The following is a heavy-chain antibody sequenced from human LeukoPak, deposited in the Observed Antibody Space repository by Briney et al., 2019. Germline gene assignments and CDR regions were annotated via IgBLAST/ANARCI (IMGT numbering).Heavy chain of an antibody. CDR3: ARGQWQWLVRGYFDY. J-gene: IGHJ4*02. D-gene: IGHD6-19*01. Sequence: PSETLSLTCTVSGGSISSSSYYWGWIRQPPGKGLEWIGSIYYSGSTYYNPSLKSRVTISVDTSKNQFSLKLSSVTAADTAVYYCARGQWQWLVRGYFDYWGQGTLVTVSS. V-gene: IGHV4-39*07. CDR1: GGSISSSSYY. CDR2: IYYSGST.